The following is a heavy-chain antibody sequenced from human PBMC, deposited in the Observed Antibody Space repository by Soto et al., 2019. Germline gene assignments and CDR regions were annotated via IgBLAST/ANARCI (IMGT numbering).Heavy chain of an antibody. CDR1: GFTFSSYA. V-gene: IGHV3-23*01. D-gene: IGHD1-26*01. CDR2: ISGSGGST. Sequence: PGWSLRLSCAASGFTFSSYAMSLVRQAPGKGLEWVSAISGSGGSTYYADSVKGRFTISRDNSKKTLYLQMNSLRAEDTAVYYCAKKVGATHDYYFEYWGEGTLVTVSS. J-gene: IGHJ4*02. CDR3: AKKVGATHDYYFEY.